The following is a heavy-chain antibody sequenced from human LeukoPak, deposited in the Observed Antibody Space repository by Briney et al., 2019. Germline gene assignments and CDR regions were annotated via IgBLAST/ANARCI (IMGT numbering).Heavy chain of an antibody. Sequence: SETLSLTCAVSGGSTNSGGYSWSWIRQPPGKGLEWIGYIYHSGNTYYNPSLKSRVTISVDRSKNQFSLKLRSVTAADTAVYYCARGFPTSRWFDPWGQGTLVTVSS. V-gene: IGHV4-30-2*01. J-gene: IGHJ5*02. D-gene: IGHD1-26*01. CDR1: GGSTNSGGYS. CDR3: ARGFPTSRWFDP. CDR2: IYHSGNT.